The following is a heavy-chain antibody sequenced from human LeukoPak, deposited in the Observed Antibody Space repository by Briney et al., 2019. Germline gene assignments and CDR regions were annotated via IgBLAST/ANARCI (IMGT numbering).Heavy chain of an antibody. CDR2: IFASGTT. CDR3: AREGSAFDI. Sequence: SETLPLTCTVSGGSISTYSWNWIRQPAGKGLEWIGRIFASGTTKYNPSLKSRVTMSVETSKNQFSLKLSSVTAADTAVYYCAREGSAFDIWGQGTMVTVSS. V-gene: IGHV4-4*07. CDR1: GGSISTYS. J-gene: IGHJ3*02.